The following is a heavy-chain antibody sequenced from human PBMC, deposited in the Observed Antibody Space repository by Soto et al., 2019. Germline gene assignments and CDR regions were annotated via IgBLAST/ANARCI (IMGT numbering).Heavy chain of an antibody. Sequence: QVQLVQSGAEVKKPGSSVKVSCKASGGTFSSYAISWVRQAPGQGLEWMGGIIPIFGTANYAQKFQGRVTITADESTSTAYMELRSLRSEDTAVYYCATQNVGYCSGGSCYRSYFDYWGQGTLVTVSS. D-gene: IGHD2-15*01. V-gene: IGHV1-69*01. CDR1: GGTFSSYA. J-gene: IGHJ4*02. CDR3: ATQNVGYCSGGSCYRSYFDY. CDR2: IIPIFGTA.